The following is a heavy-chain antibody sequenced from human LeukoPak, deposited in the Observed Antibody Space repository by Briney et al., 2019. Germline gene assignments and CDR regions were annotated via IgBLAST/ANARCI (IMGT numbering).Heavy chain of an antibody. J-gene: IGHJ4*02. D-gene: IGHD3-9*01. Sequence: SETLSLTCTVSGGSISSYYWSWIRQPAGKGLEWIGRIYTSGSTYYNPSLKSRVTISVDTSKNQFSLKLSSVTAADTAVYYCARHGDYFDWLLSPLDYWGQGTLVTVSS. CDR1: GGSISSYY. V-gene: IGHV4-4*07. CDR3: ARHGDYFDWLLSPLDY. CDR2: IYTSGST.